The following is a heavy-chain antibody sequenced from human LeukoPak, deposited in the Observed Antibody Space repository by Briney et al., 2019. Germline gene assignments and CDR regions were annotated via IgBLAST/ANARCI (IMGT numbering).Heavy chain of an antibody. CDR2: ISAYNGNT. Sequence: ASVKVSCKASGYTFTSYGISWVRQAPGQGLEWMGWISAYNGNTNYAQKLQGRVTMTTDTSTSTAYMELRSLRSDDTAVYYCTRDEWFGPSGYFDLWGRGTLVTVSS. D-gene: IGHD3-10*01. CDR1: GYTFTSYG. J-gene: IGHJ2*01. CDR3: TRDEWFGPSGYFDL. V-gene: IGHV1-18*01.